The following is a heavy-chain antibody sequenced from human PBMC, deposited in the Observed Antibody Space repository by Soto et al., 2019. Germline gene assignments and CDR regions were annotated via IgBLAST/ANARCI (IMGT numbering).Heavy chain of an antibody. CDR3: ARRAETNGGNGFGAEKYDFDL. V-gene: IGHV1-8*01. CDR2: MNPNTGNS. Sequence: SVQVSCKASGYTFTSYDIYWVRQATGQGLEWMGWMNPNTGNSAYAQKFQGRVTVTSDTSINTVHMELSSLRSEDTAVYYCARRAETNGGNGFGAEKYDFDLWGQGTL. D-gene: IGHD1-1*01. J-gene: IGHJ4*02. CDR1: GYTFTSYD.